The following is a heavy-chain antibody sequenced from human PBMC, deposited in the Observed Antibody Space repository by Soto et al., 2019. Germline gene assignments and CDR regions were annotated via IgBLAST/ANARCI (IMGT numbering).Heavy chain of an antibody. CDR1: GGSISSSNW. D-gene: IGHD3-3*01. V-gene: IGHV4-4*02. CDR2: IYHSGST. Sequence: SETLSLTCAVSGGSISSSNWWSWVRQPPGKGLEWIGEIYHSGSTNYNPSLKSRVTISVDKSKNQFSLKLSSVTAADTAVYYCARGSTYYDFWSGYYPYYYGMDVRGQGTTVTVSS. CDR3: ARGSTYYDFWSGYYPYYYGMDV. J-gene: IGHJ6*02.